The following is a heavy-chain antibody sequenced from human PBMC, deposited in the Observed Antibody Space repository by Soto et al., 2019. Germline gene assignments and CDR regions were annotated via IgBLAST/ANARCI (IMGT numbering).Heavy chain of an antibody. CDR3: ARWSDYGDYYYYGMDV. CDR2: IYYNGST. V-gene: IGHV4-59*01. J-gene: IGHJ6*02. CDR1: GGSISGYY. D-gene: IGHD1-26*01. Sequence: QVQLQGSGPGLVKPSETLSLSCTVSGGSISGYYWSWIRQPPGKGLEWLGYIYYNGSTNHNPSLKSRVTISIDTPKNQFSLRLRSVTAADTAVYYCARWSDYGDYYYYGMDVWGQGTTVTVSS.